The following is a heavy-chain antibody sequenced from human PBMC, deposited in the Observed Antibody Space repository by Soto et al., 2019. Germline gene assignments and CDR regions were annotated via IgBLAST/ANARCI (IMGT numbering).Heavy chain of an antibody. CDR2: IKSQTHGGTT. CDR1: GFTFKDAW. J-gene: IGHJ4*02. D-gene: IGHD7-27*01. V-gene: IGHV3-15*07. CDR3: ATAPGYWGSAPLDY. Sequence: GGSLRLSCAASGFTFKDAWMTWVRQAPGKGLEWVGRIKSQTHGGTTDYAAAVRGRFSISRDDSKNTVYLQMNGLKTEDTAVYYCATAPGYWGSAPLDYWGQGTLVTVSS.